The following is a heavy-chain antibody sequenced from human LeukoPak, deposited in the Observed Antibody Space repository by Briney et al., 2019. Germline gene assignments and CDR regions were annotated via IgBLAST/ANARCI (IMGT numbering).Heavy chain of an antibody. J-gene: IGHJ4*02. Sequence: FTFXIYAXXXVRQAPGKGPXXXXSMCXSAGCTYYAESVKGRFNIYRDNSKNRLYLQMNRLRDEDTAIYYCARDRPNYYGSNGHYYRRDGDYWGQGTLVTVSS. CDR3: ARDRPNYYGSNGHYYRRDGDY. CDR1: FTFXIYA. V-gene: IGHV3-23*01. D-gene: IGHD3-10*01. CDR2: MCXSAGCT.